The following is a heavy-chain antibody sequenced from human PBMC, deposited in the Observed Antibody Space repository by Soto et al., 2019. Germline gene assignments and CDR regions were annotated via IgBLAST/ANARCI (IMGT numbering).Heavy chain of an antibody. Sequence: EVQLLESGGGLVQPGGSLRLSCAASGFTFSSYAMSWVRQAPGKGLELVSAISGSGGSTYYADSVKGRFTISRDNSKNPLYLTMNSLRAEDTAVYYWAKDRSITIVGVVHSLFDYWGQGTLVTVSS. CDR2: ISGSGGST. J-gene: IGHJ4*02. D-gene: IGHD3-3*01. CDR1: GFTFSSYA. V-gene: IGHV3-23*01. CDR3: AKDRSITIVGVVHSLFDY.